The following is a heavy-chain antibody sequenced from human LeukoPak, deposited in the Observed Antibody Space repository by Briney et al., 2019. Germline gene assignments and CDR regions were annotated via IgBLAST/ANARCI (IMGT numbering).Heavy chain of an antibody. CDR1: GGTFSNYA. CDR2: ISAYNGNT. J-gene: IGHJ6*03. CDR3: ARDYREYSYGFALSSNYYYYMDV. Sequence: ASVKVSCKASGGTFSNYAISWVRQAPGQGLEWMGWISAYNGNTNYAQKLQGRVTMTTNTSTSTAYMELRSLRSDDTAVYYCARDYREYSYGFALSSNYYYYMDVWGKGTTVTVSS. V-gene: IGHV1-18*01. D-gene: IGHD5-18*01.